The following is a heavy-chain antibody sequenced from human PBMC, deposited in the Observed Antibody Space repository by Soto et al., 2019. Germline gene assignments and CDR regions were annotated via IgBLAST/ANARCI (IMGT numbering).Heavy chain of an antibody. V-gene: IGHV3-15*07. D-gene: IGHD2-2*01. J-gene: IGHJ4*02. CDR2: IKSTIDGETI. CDR3: KTDALTRQRTDH. Sequence: EVQLVESGGGLVKPGGSLRLSCAASGFSFNLAWLNWVRQAPGKGPEWVGLIKSTIDGETIDYAAPVKGRFTISRDDSKNTLYMQMNSLKTADTAVYYWKTDALTRQRTDHWGQGTLVTVSS. CDR1: GFSFNLAW.